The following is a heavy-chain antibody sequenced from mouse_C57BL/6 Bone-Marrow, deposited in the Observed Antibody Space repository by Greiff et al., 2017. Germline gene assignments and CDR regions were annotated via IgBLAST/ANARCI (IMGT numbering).Heavy chain of an antibody. CDR2: IYPGSGST. Sequence: QVQLQQPGAELVKPGASVKMSCTASGYTFPSYWITWVKQRPGQGLEWIGDIYPGSGSTNYNEKFKSKATLTVDTSSSTAYMQLSSLTSEDSAVYYCARPYYSNYWYFDVWGTGTTVTVSS. CDR3: ARPYYSNYWYFDV. D-gene: IGHD2-5*01. CDR1: GYTFPSYW. J-gene: IGHJ1*03. V-gene: IGHV1-55*01.